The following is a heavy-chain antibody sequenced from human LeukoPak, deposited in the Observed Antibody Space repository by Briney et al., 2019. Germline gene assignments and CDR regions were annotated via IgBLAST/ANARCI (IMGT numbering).Heavy chain of an antibody. Sequence: SQTLSLTCTVSGGSNSSGSYYWSWIRQPAGKGLEWIGRIYTSGSTNYNPSLKSRVTISVDTSKNQFSLKLSSVTAADTAVYYCARVSPHYYDSSGPNDAFDIWGQGTMVTVSS. D-gene: IGHD3-22*01. CDR1: GGSNSSGSYY. J-gene: IGHJ3*02. CDR2: IYTSGST. V-gene: IGHV4-61*02. CDR3: ARVSPHYYDSSGPNDAFDI.